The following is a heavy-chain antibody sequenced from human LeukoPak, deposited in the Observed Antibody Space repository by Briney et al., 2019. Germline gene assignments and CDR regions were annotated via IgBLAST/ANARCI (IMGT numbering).Heavy chain of an antibody. CDR1: GGTFSSYA. CDR2: IIPILSIA. D-gene: IGHD3-22*01. V-gene: IGHV1-69*04. CDR3: ARAFSYYDSSADY. J-gene: IGHJ4*02. Sequence: GASVKVSCKASGGTFSSYAISWVRQAPGQGLEWMGRIIPILSIANYAQKFQGRVTITADKSTSTAYMELSSLRSEDTAVYYCARAFSYYDSSADYWGQGTLVTVSS.